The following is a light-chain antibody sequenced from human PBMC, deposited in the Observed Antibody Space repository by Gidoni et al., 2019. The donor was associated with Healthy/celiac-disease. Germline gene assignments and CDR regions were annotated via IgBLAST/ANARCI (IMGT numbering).Light chain of an antibody. J-gene: IGLJ2*01. CDR2: EVS. Sequence: QSALTQPASVSASPGQSITISCTGTSSDVGGYNYVSWYQQHHGKAPKLMIYEVSNRPSGVSNRFSGSKSGNTASLTISGLQAEDEADYYCSSYTSSSTLGVVFGGGTKLTVL. V-gene: IGLV2-14*01. CDR1: SSDVGGYNY. CDR3: SSYTSSSTLGVV.